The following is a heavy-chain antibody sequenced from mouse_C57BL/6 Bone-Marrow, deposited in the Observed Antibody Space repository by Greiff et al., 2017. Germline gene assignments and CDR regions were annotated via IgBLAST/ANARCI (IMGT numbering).Heavy chain of an antibody. J-gene: IGHJ2*01. Sequence: QVQLQQPGAELVMPGASVKLSCKASGYTFTSYWMHWVKQRPGQGLEWIGEIDPSDSYTNYNQKFKGKSTLTVDKSSSTTYMQLSSLTSEDSAVYYCARRDCHFDYWGQGTTRTVSS. CDR1: GYTFTSYW. CDR3: ARRDCHFDY. D-gene: IGHD3-3*01. CDR2: IDPSDSYT. V-gene: IGHV1-69*01.